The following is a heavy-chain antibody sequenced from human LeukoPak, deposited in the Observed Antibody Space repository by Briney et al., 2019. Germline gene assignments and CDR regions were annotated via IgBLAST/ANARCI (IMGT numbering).Heavy chain of an antibody. V-gene: IGHV3-30*04. J-gene: IGHJ4*02. CDR2: ISYDGSNK. CDR3: ARDGGYSYGYSDY. Sequence: PGRSLRLSCAASGFTFSSYAMHWVRQAPGKGLEWVAVISYDGSNKYYADSVKGRFTISRDNSNNTLYLQMNSLRAEDTAVYYCARDGGYSYGYSDYWGQGTLVTVSS. D-gene: IGHD5-18*01. CDR1: GFTFSSYA.